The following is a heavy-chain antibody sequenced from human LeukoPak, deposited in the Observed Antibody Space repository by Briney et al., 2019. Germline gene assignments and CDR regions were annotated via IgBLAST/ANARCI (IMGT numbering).Heavy chain of an antibody. D-gene: IGHD3-10*01. CDR2: ISSGGDTI. CDR3: AREKGGYYGSGSRFDL. CDR1: GFTFKDYY. J-gene: IGHJ2*01. V-gene: IGHV3-11*01. Sequence: GGSLRLSREASGFTFKDYYMSWIRQAPGKGLEWVSYISSGGDTIKYADSAKGRFTISRDNAKNSLYLQMNSLRAEDTAVYYCAREKGGYYGSGSRFDLWGRGALGTVSS.